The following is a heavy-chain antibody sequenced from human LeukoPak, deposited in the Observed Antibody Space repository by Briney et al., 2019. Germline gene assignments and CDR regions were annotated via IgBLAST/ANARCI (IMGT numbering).Heavy chain of an antibody. CDR1: GYTFTSYY. J-gene: IGHJ4*02. CDR2: INPNSGGT. V-gene: IGHV1-2*07. Sequence: ASVTVSCTASGYTFTSYYMHWVRQAPGQGREWMGWINPNSGGTNHAHKFQGRVTMTGDTSISTAYMELSRLRSDDTAVYYCARDPGANYYDYWGQGTLVTVSS. CDR3: ARDPGANYYDY.